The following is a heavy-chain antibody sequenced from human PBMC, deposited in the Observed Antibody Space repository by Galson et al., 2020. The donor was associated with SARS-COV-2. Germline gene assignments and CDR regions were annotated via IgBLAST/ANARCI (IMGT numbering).Heavy chain of an antibody. J-gene: IGHJ6*03. CDR3: ARHRFYRGVYYYYYMDV. D-gene: IGHD4-4*01. CDR2: IYYSGST. CDR1: GDSISSYY. V-gene: IGHV4-59*08. Sequence: SETLSLTCTVSGDSISSYYWSWIRQPPGKGLEWMGYIYYSGSTNYNPSLKSRVTISVDTSKNQFSLKLSSVTAADTAVYYCARHRFYRGVYYYYYMDVWGKGTTVTVSS.